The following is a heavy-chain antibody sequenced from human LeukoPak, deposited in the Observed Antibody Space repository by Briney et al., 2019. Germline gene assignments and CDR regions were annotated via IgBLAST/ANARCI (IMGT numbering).Heavy chain of an antibody. CDR2: INPNSGGT. CDR1: GYTFTGYY. V-gene: IGHV1-2*02. CDR3: ARDRVVVPAAKFYFQH. Sequence: ASVKVSCKASGYTFTGYYMHWVRQAPGQGLEWMGWINPNSGGTNYAQKFQGRVTMTRDTSISTAYMELSRLRSDDTAVYYCARDRVVVPAAKFYFQHWGQGTLVTVSS. J-gene: IGHJ1*01. D-gene: IGHD2-2*01.